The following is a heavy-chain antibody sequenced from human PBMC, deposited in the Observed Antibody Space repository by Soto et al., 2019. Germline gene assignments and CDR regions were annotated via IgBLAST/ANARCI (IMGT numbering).Heavy chain of an antibody. V-gene: IGHV4-59*01. CDR2: IYYSGST. J-gene: IGHJ6*02. D-gene: IGHD1-26*01. CDR3: AGSREGAGYYYYGMDV. CDR1: GGSISSYY. Sequence: PSATLSLTCPVSGGSISSYYWSWLRPPPGKGLEWIGYIYYSGSTNYNPSLKSRVTISVDTSKNQFSLKLSSVTAADTAVYYCAGSREGAGYYYYGMDVWGQGTTVNVSS.